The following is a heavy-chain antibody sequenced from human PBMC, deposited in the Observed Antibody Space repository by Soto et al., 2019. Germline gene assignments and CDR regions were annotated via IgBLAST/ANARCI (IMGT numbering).Heavy chain of an antibody. V-gene: IGHV4-34*01. CDR1: GWSFSGYY. Sequence: SETLSLTCAFYGWSFSGYYWSWIRESPVNGLGWIGEINHSGSTNYNPSLKSRVTISVDTSKNQFSLKLSSVTAADTAVYYCARLTIGRTYYYGSGSYYYGMDVWGQGTTVT. J-gene: IGHJ6*02. CDR3: ARLTIGRTYYYGSGSYYYGMDV. D-gene: IGHD3-10*01. CDR2: INHSGST.